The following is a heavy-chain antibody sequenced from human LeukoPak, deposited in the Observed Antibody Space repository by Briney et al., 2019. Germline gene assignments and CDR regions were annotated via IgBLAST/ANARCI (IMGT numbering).Heavy chain of an antibody. CDR2: IWHDGSAE. CDR3: ARDSRGGWSGYFDY. D-gene: IGHD6-19*01. Sequence: GGSLRLSCAASGFIFSNYGMYWVRQAPGAGLDWVAVIWHDGSAEFYADSVKGRFSISRDDSKNTVYLQMNSLRAEDTALYYCARDSRGGWSGYFDYWGQGIVVTVSS. J-gene: IGHJ4*02. CDR1: GFIFSNYG. V-gene: IGHV3-33*07.